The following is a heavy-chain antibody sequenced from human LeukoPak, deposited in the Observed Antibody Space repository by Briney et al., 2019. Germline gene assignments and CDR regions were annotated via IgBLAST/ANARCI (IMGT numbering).Heavy chain of an antibody. V-gene: IGHV1-69*13. CDR2: IIPIFGTA. CDR3: ARTGLGEPNYYGMDV. D-gene: IGHD3-16*01. J-gene: IGHJ6*04. CDR1: GGTFSSYA. Sequence: SVKVSCKASGGTFSSYAISWVRQAPGQGLAWMGGIIPIFGTANYAQKFQGRVTITADESTSTAYMELSSLRSEDTAVYYCARTGLGEPNYYGMDVWGKGTTVTVSS.